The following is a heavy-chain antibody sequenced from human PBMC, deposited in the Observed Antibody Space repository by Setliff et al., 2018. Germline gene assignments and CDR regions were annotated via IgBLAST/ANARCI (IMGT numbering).Heavy chain of an antibody. CDR3: AKHRSYFDY. CDR1: GGSISSSSYY. CDR2: IYYSGST. J-gene: IGHJ4*02. V-gene: IGHV4-39*01. Sequence: SETLSLTCTVSGGSISSSSYYWGWIRQPPGKGLEWIGSIYYSGSTYYNPSLKSRVTISVDTSKNQFSLKLSSVTAADSAVYYCAKHRSYFDYWGQGTLVTVST.